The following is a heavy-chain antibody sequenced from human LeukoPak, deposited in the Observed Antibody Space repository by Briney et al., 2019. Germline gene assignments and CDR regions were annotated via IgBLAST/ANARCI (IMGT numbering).Heavy chain of an antibody. D-gene: IGHD6-6*01. CDR1: VCTYSSYA. Sequence: GSSVHDSCMACVCTYSSYAMRWVRQAPGQGLAWVGRIIPILGIANYAQKFQGRITITADKSTSTAYMELSSLRSEDTAVYYCASSEGWQLVGWFDPWGQGTLVTVSS. J-gene: IGHJ5*02. CDR2: IIPILGIA. V-gene: IGHV1-69*04. CDR3: ASSEGWQLVGWFDP.